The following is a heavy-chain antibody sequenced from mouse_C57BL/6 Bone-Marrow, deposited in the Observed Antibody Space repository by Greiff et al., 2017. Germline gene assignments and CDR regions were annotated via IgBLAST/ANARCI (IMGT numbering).Heavy chain of an antibody. V-gene: IGHV1-47*01. CDR2: FHPYNDDT. CDR3: ARDGYGPYWYFDV. CDR1: GYTFTTYP. D-gene: IGHD2-2*01. J-gene: IGHJ1*03. Sequence: VQLQESGAELVKPGASVKMSCKASGYTFTTYPIEWMKQNHGKSLEWIGNFHPYNDDTKYNEKFKGKATLTVEKSSSTVYLELSRLTSDDSAVYYCARDGYGPYWYFDVWGTGTTVTVSS.